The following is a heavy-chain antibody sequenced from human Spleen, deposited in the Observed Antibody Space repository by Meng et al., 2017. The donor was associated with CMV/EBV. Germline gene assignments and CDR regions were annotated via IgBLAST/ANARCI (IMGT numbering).Heavy chain of an antibody. CDR3: AKGRVDYDFWSGYDY. V-gene: IGHV3-74*01. D-gene: IGHD3-3*01. Sequence: GGSLRLSCAASGFTLNIYWMHWVRQAPGKGLVWVSRINSDGSITTYADSVKGRFTISRDNSKNTLYLQMNSLRAEDMALYYCAKGRVDYDFWSGYDYWGQGTLVTVSS. J-gene: IGHJ4*02. CDR1: GFTLNIYW. CDR2: INSDGSIT.